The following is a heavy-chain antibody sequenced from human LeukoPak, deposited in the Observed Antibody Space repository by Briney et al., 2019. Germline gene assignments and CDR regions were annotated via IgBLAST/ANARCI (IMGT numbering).Heavy chain of an antibody. Sequence: PGGSLRLSWAASGFTVSSNYMNWVRQAPGKGLEWVSSIRSSSSYINYAESVKGRFTISRDNAKNSLYLQMNSLRAEDTAVYYCARGGDSSWNFDYWGQGTLVTVSS. CDR2: IRSSSSYI. J-gene: IGHJ4*02. CDR3: ARGGDSSWNFDY. CDR1: GFTVSSNY. V-gene: IGHV3-21*01. D-gene: IGHD6-13*01.